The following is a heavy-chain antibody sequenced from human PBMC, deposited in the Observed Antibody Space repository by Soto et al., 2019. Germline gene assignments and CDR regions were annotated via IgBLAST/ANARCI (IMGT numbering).Heavy chain of an antibody. Sequence: SETLSLTCTVSGASITTCDWSWIRQPPGKGLEWIGYIYNSGNTNYNPSLKSRVTISVDTSKNQFSLKLRSVTAADTAIYYCATGSGSYLFDLWGPGTLVTVSS. CDR1: GASITTCD. CDR2: IYNSGNT. J-gene: IGHJ4*02. D-gene: IGHD3-10*01. CDR3: ATGSGSYLFDL. V-gene: IGHV4-59*01.